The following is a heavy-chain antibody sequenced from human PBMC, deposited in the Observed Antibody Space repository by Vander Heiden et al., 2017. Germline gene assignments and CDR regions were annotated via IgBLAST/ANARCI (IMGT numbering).Heavy chain of an antibody. CDR1: GFAFSVYA. CDR2: ISYDGSSK. Sequence: QVQLVDSGGGVVQPGRPLRLSCAASGFAFSVYAMHWVGQDPGKGPEWVSSISYDGSSKYYADSVKGRFTISRDNSNNTVYLQMNSLRGEDTSVYYCSRGADGSSSGREFDHWGQGTLVTVSS. J-gene: IGHJ4*02. CDR3: SRGADGSSSGREFDH. V-gene: IGHV3-30-3*01. D-gene: IGHD6-6*01.